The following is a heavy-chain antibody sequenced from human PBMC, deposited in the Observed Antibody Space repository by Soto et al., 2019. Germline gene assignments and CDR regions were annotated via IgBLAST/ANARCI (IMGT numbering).Heavy chain of an antibody. CDR3: AREDYYNLGRETKYGSGSYYHDAFDI. V-gene: IGHV4-31*03. CDR2: IYYSGST. J-gene: IGHJ3*02. Sequence: SETLSLTCTVSGGSISSGGYYWSWIRQHPGKGLEWIGYIYYSGSTYYNPSLKSRVTISVDTSKNQFSLKLSSVTAADTAVYYCAREDYYNLGRETKYGSGSYYHDAFDIWGQGTMVTVSS. CDR1: GGSISSGGYY. D-gene: IGHD3-10*01.